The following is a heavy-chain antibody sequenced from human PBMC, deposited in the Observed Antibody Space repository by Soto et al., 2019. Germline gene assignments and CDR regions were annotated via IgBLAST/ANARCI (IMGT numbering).Heavy chain of an antibody. Sequence: SETLSLTCAVSGGSISSGGYSWSWIRQPPGKGLNYIGYIYHSGSTYYNPSLKSRVTISVDRSKNQFSLKLSSVTAADTAVYYCARVRSGWGIDYWGQGTLVTVPQ. D-gene: IGHD6-19*01. CDR3: ARVRSGWGIDY. J-gene: IGHJ4*02. V-gene: IGHV4-30-2*01. CDR1: GGSISSGGYS. CDR2: IYHSGST.